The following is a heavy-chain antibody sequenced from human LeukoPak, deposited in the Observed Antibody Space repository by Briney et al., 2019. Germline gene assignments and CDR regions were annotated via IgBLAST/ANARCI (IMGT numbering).Heavy chain of an antibody. CDR2: ISGSGGST. CDR1: GFTFSSYA. V-gene: IGHV3-23*01. D-gene: IGHD2-21*01. CDR3: AKFLPTHIVVANYYFDY. Sequence: GGSLRLSCAASGFTFSSYAMSWVRQAPGKGLEWVSAISGSGGSTYYADSVEGRFTVSRDNSKNTLYLQMSSLRAEDTAVYYCAKFLPTHIVVANYYFDYWGQGTLVTVSS. J-gene: IGHJ4*02.